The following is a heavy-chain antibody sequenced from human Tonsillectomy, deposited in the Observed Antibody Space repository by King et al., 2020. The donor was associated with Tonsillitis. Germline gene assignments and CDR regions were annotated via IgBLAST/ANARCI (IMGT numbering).Heavy chain of an antibody. D-gene: IGHD7-27*01. V-gene: IGHV3-7*03. J-gene: IGHJ5*02. CDR1: GFSFCSYW. CDR3: VRERLGSFSHTIPS. CDR2: INQDGSEK. Sequence: VQLVESGGGLVQPGGSLRLSCAASGFSFCSYWMSWVRQAPGKGLEWVANINQDGSEKYYVDSVEGRFTISRDNAKNSLYLQMNSLGADDTAVYYCVRERLGSFSHTIPSWGQGTVVTVSS.